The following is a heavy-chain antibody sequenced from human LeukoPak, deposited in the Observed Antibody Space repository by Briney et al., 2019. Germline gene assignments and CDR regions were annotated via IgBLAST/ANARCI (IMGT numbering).Heavy chain of an antibody. V-gene: IGHV3-23*01. CDR1: GFTFNSYA. Sequence: PGGSLRLSCAASGFTFNSYAMTWVRQAPEKGLEWVSSIIDSGISTYYGDSVKGRFIISRDNSKNTLYLQMNSLRAEDTAIYYCAKGSRGNYDYWGQGTLVTVSS. D-gene: IGHD1-26*01. CDR2: IIDSGIST. CDR3: AKGSRGNYDY. J-gene: IGHJ4*02.